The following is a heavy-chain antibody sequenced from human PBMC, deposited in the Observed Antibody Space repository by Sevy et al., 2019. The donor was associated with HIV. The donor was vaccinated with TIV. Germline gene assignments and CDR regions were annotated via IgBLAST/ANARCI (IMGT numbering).Heavy chain of an antibody. CDR2: LKSDVYGGTV. CDR3: TPWKAAQSIFDY. D-gene: IGHD6-13*01. CDR1: GFTFGDYC. J-gene: IGHJ4*02. Sequence: GGYLRLSCTASGFTFGDYCMSWVRQAPGKGLEWVAFLKSDVYGGTVDHAASVRGRFVISRDDSKTIAYLQMNDLKTEDTGVYYCTPWKAAQSIFDYWGQGALVTVSS. V-gene: IGHV3-49*04.